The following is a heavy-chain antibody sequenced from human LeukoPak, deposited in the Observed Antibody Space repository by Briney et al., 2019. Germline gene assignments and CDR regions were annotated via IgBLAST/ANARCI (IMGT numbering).Heavy chain of an antibody. J-gene: IGHJ4*02. CDR2: ISSSSSTI. CDR1: GFTLSSYS. V-gene: IGHV3-48*01. D-gene: IGHD2-2*01. CDR3: ARGRVPAAGD. Sequence: GGSLRLSCAASGFTLSSYSMNWVRQAPGKGLEWVSYISSSSSTIYYADSVKGRFTISRDNAKNSLYLQMNSLRAEDTAVYYCARGRVPAAGDWGQGTLVTVSS.